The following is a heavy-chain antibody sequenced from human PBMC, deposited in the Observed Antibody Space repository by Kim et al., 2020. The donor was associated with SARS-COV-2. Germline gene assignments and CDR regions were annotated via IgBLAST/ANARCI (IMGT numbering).Heavy chain of an antibody. CDR1: GGSISSYY. D-gene: IGHD3-10*01. CDR2: IYTSGST. V-gene: IGHV4-4*07. CDR3: ARSGSGSYNYYYYYMDV. Sequence: SETLSLTCTVSGGSISSYYWSWIRQPAGKGLEWIGRIYTSGSTNYNPSLKSRVTMSVDTSKNQFSLKLSSVTAADTAVYYCARSGSGSYNYYYYYMDVWGKGTTVTVSS. J-gene: IGHJ6*03.